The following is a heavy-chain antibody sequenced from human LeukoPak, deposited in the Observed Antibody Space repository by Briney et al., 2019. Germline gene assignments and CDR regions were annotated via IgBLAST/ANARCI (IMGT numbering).Heavy chain of an antibody. J-gene: IGHJ2*01. CDR3: ARGGIIVVVTITKRPLWYFDL. CDR1: GGSISSSNW. V-gene: IGHV4-4*02. D-gene: IGHD2-21*02. Sequence: SETLSLTCAVSGGSISSSNWWSWVRQPPGKGLEWIGEIYHSGSANYNPSLKSRVTISVDKSKNQFSPNLTSVTAADTAVYYCARGGIIVVVTITKRPLWYFDLGGRGTLVTVSS. CDR2: IYHSGSA.